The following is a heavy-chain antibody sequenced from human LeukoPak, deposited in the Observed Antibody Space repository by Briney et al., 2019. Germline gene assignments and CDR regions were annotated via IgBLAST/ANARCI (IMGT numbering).Heavy chain of an antibody. CDR3: ARCFADTALDF. CDR2: IYYGGST. V-gene: IGHV4-59*01. Sequence: SETLSLTCTVSGGSISGYYWSWIRQSPGKGLEWIGYIYYGGSTNYNPSLKSRVTISVDRSKQQFSLRVSSVTAADTAVYYCARCFADTALDFWGQRTPVTVSS. D-gene: IGHD5-18*01. CDR1: GGSISGYY. J-gene: IGHJ4*02.